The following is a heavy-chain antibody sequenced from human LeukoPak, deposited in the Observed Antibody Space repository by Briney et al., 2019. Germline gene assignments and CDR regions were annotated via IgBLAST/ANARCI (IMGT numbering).Heavy chain of an antibody. Sequence: PGGSLRLSCAASGFTFSSYSMNWVRQAPGKGLEWVSSISSSSSYMYYADSVKGRFTISRDNAKNSLYLQMNSLRAEDTAVYYCAREDRSGGSCCFDYWGQGTLVTVSS. D-gene: IGHD2-15*01. J-gene: IGHJ4*02. CDR3: AREDRSGGSCCFDY. CDR2: ISSSSSYM. CDR1: GFTFSSYS. V-gene: IGHV3-21*01.